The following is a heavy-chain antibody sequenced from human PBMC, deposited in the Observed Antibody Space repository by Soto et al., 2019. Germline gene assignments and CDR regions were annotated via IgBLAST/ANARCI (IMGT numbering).Heavy chain of an antibody. CDR3: ASDPAYCGGACSSP. CDR1: GYTFTSYG. J-gene: IGHJ5*02. Sequence: QVPLVQSGAEVKKPGASVKVSCKASGYTFTSYGISWVRQAPGQGLEWIGWISGYNGNTNYAQKLQGRVTMTTDTSTSTSYMALRSLRSDDTAVYSCASDPAYCGGACSSPWGPGTLVTVSS. V-gene: IGHV1-18*01. D-gene: IGHD2-21*02. CDR2: ISGYNGNT.